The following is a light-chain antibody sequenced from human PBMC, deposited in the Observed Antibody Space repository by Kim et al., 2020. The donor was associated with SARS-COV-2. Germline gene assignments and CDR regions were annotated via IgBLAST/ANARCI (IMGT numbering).Light chain of an antibody. CDR1: SEYRDYT. V-gene: IGLV4-3*01. CDR2: IEKDGTS. Sequence: LPVLTQPPSASASLGATIKLTCTLSSEYRDYTIEWYHQTPGKSPYYIMRIEKDGTSFRADGISDRFVGSSSGADRYLTVFNVQSDDEGDYHCAESHTVGDQIGYVFGGGTKVTVL. CDR3: AESHTVGDQIGYV. J-gene: IGLJ1*01.